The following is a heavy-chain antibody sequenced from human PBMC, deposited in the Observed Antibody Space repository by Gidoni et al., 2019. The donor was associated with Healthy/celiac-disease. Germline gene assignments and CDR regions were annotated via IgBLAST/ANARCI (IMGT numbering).Heavy chain of an antibody. CDR2: ISGSGGST. CDR1: GFTFSSYA. V-gene: IGHV3-23*01. J-gene: IGHJ4*02. D-gene: IGHD3-3*01. Sequence: EVQLLESGGGLVQPGGSLRLSCAASGFTFSSYAMRWVRQAPGKGREWVSAISGSGGSTYYADSVKGRFTISRDNSENTLYLQMNSLRAEETAVYYCAKRVSIFGVVKDGGGTYYFDYWGQGTLVTVSS. CDR3: AKRVSIFGVVKDGGGTYYFDY.